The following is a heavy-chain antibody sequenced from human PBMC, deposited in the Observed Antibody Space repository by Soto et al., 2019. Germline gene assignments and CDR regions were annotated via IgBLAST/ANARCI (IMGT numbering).Heavy chain of an antibody. CDR2: TYVTVAV. CDR3: ASLRIATNNYKWFDP. J-gene: IGHJ5*02. D-gene: IGHD2-21*01. V-gene: IGHV4-30-4*08. CDR1: GAARNSGKYY. Sequence: SEILAITSRASGAARNSGKYYWSWIRQVPGKGLESIGHTYVTVAVDYNPSLRDRIAIPQDRSERQFSLNLRLVTAADTAVYYCASLRIATNNYKWFDPWGQGTLVTVSS.